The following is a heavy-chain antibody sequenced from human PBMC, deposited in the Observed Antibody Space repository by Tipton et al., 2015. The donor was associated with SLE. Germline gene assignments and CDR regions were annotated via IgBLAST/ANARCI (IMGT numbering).Heavy chain of an antibody. V-gene: IGHV4-38-2*01. Sequence: TLSLTCAVSGYSISSGYYWGWIRQPPGKGLEWIGSIYYSGSTYYNPSLKSRVTISVDTSKNQFSLKLSSVTAADTAVYYCARGRGIHLFDYWGQGTLVTVSS. CDR1: GYSISSGYY. J-gene: IGHJ4*02. CDR3: ARGRGIHLFDY. CDR2: IYYSGST. D-gene: IGHD3-10*01.